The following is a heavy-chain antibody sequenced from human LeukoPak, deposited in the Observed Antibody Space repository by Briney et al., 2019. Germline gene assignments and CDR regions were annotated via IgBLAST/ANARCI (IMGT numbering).Heavy chain of an antibody. D-gene: IGHD4-23*01. CDR1: GFTFSSYE. Sequence: GGSLRLSCAASGFTFSSYEMNWVRQAPGKGLEWVSYISSSGSTIYYTDSVKGRFTISRDNAKNSLYLQMNSLRAEDTAVYYCAGLPWWYYGMDVWGQGTTVTVSS. CDR2: ISSSGSTI. CDR3: AGLPWWYYGMDV. V-gene: IGHV3-48*03. J-gene: IGHJ6*02.